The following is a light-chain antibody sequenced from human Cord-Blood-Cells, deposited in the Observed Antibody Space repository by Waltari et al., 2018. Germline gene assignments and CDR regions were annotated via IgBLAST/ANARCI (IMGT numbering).Light chain of an antibody. V-gene: IGLV7-46*01. Sequence: QAVVTLEPSLTVSPGGTVTLTCGSSTGAVTSGHYPYWFQQKPGQAPRTLIYDPSNKHSWTPALFSGSLLGGKAALTLSCAQPEDEAEYYCLLSYSGAWVFGGGTKRTVL. CDR1: TGAVTSGHY. J-gene: IGLJ3*02. CDR2: DPS. CDR3: LLSYSGAWV.